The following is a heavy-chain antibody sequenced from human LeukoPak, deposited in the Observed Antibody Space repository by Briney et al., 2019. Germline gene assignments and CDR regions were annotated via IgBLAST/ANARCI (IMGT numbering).Heavy chain of an antibody. CDR3: AREGIAEPDTNWFDP. D-gene: IGHD6-13*01. CDR1: GYTFTAYY. V-gene: IGHV1-2*02. Sequence: ASVKVSRTPSGYTFTAYYLHWGRQAPGQGLEWMGWINPTSGGTHYAQKFQGRVTMTRDTSISTAYMELSSLTSDDTAVYYCAREGIAEPDTNWFDPWGQGTLVTVSS. CDR2: INPTSGGT. J-gene: IGHJ5*02.